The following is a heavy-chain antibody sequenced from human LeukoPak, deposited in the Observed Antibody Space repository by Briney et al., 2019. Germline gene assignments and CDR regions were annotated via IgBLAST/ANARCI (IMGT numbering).Heavy chain of an antibody. J-gene: IGHJ3*02. CDR2: IYYSGIT. V-gene: IGHV4-59*01. CDR1: GGSISSYY. D-gene: IGHD1-26*01. CDR3: AREAVSGTIVGATYLDI. Sequence: PSETLSLTCTVSGGSISSYYWSWIRQPPGKGLEWIGYIYYSGITNYNPSLKSRVTISVDTSKNQFSLRLTSVTAADTAVYYCAREAVSGTIVGATYLDIWGQGTTVTVSS.